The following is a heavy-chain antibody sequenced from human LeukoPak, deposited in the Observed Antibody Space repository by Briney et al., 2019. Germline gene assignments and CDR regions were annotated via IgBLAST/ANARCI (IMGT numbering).Heavy chain of an antibody. Sequence: GGSLRLSCAASGFTVRSDFMSWVRQAPGKGLEWVSVIYVGGTTYYADSVKGRFTISRDNSKNTLYLQMNSLRAEDTAVYYCARGDRKYNWFDPWGQGTLVTVSS. J-gene: IGHJ5*02. CDR3: ARGDRKYNWFDP. CDR1: GFTVRSDF. V-gene: IGHV3-53*01. CDR2: IYVGGTT.